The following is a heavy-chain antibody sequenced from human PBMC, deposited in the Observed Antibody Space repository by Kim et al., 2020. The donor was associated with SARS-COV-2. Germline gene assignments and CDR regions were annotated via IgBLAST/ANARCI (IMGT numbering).Heavy chain of an antibody. CDR3: AKWGVMADYYYYGMDV. D-gene: IGHD2-21*01. CDR1: GFTFSSYG. J-gene: IGHJ6*02. CDR2: IWYDGSNK. V-gene: IGHV3-33*06. Sequence: GGSLRLSCAASGFTFSSYGMHWVRQAPGKGLEWVAVIWYDGSNKYYADSVKGRFTISRDNSKNTLYLQMNSLRAEDTAVYYCAKWGVMADYYYYGMDVWGQGTTVTVSS.